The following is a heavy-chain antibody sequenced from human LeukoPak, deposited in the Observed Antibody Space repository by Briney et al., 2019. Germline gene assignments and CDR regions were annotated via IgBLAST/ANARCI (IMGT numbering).Heavy chain of an antibody. Sequence: GGPLRLSCGTSGFNFSSHGMHWVRQAPGKGLEWVAFIRYDGSNKYYADYVKGRFTISSDNSQNTLYLQLNNLRAEDRAVHYCAKDLGLPGYMDVWGKGTTVSISS. CDR3: AKDLGLPGYMDV. V-gene: IGHV3-30*02. D-gene: IGHD3-10*01. CDR1: GFNFSSHG. CDR2: IRYDGSNK. J-gene: IGHJ6*03.